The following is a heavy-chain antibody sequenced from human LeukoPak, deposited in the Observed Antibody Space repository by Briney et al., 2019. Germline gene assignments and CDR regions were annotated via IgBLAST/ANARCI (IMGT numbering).Heavy chain of an antibody. Sequence: SETLSLTCTVSGGSISSYYWSWIRQPPGKGLEWIGYIYYSGSTNYNPSPKSRVTISVDTSKNQFSLKLSSVTAADTAVYYCARTSWQLGAFDYWGQGTLVTVSS. V-gene: IGHV4-59*01. CDR2: IYYSGST. J-gene: IGHJ4*02. CDR3: ARTSWQLGAFDY. D-gene: IGHD6-6*01. CDR1: GGSISSYY.